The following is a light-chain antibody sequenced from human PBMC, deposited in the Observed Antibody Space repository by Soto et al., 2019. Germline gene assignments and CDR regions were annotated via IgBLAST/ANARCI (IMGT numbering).Light chain of an antibody. Sequence: QSALTQPASVSGSPGQSITISCTGTRSDVGGYNSVCWHQQHPGKAPKLIIYEVSTRPSGISDRFSASKSGNTASLTISGLKADTEVDYSCSQFPTAPTWVFGGGTKLTVL. CDR1: RSDVGGYNS. V-gene: IGLV2-14*01. CDR2: EVS. CDR3: SQFPTAPTWV. J-gene: IGLJ3*02.